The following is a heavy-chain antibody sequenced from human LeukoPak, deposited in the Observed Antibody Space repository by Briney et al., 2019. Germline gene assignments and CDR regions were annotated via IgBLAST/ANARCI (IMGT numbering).Heavy chain of an antibody. D-gene: IGHD2-2*01. Sequence: ASVKVSCKASGYTFTSYAMNWVRQAPGQGLKWMGWINTNTGNPTYAQGFTGRFVFSLDTSVSTAYLQISSLKAEDTAVYYCARGGYMGYCSSTSCPREDYWGQGTLVTVSS. CDR2: INTNTGNP. V-gene: IGHV7-4-1*02. CDR1: GYTFTSYA. J-gene: IGHJ4*02. CDR3: ARGGYMGYCSSTSCPREDY.